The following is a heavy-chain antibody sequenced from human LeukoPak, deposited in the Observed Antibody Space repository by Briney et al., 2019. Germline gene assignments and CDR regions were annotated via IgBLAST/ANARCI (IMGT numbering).Heavy chain of an antibody. J-gene: IGHJ4*02. CDR1: GYTFTGYY. Sequence: GASVQVSCTASGYTFTGYYMHWVRQATGQGLEWMGWINPNSGGTNYAQKFQGRVTMTRDTSISTAYMELSRLRSDDTAVYYCARSIAASEVYYYDSSGYLVYWGQGTLVTVSS. D-gene: IGHD3-22*01. V-gene: IGHV1-2*02. CDR3: ARSIAASEVYYYDSSGYLVY. CDR2: INPNSGGT.